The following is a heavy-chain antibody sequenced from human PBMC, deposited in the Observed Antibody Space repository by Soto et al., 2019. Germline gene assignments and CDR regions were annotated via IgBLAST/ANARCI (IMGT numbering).Heavy chain of an antibody. CDR2: ISGSGGST. V-gene: IGHV3-23*01. J-gene: IGHJ6*02. Sequence: PGGSLRLSCAASGFTFSSYAMSWVRQAPGKGLEWVSAISGSGGSTSYADSVKGRFTISRDNAKNTLYLQMNSLRAEDTAVYYCARARNWNYSLAPNKYGMDVWGQGTTVTVSS. D-gene: IGHD1-7*01. CDR1: GFTFSSYA. CDR3: ARARNWNYSLAPNKYGMDV.